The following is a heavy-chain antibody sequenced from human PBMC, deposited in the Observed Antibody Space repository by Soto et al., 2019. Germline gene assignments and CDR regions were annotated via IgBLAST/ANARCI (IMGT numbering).Heavy chain of an antibody. Sequence: QVQLVQSGAEVKKPGASVKVSCKASGYTFTTYGMSWVRQAPGQGLHWMGWISTYNGNTKDAERLQGRVTMTTDTTTSTAYLELRSLRSDDTAVYYCARGPTDYYDNSGNYFLDYWGQGTLVTVAS. J-gene: IGHJ4*02. CDR2: ISTYNGNT. V-gene: IGHV1-18*01. D-gene: IGHD3-22*01. CDR3: ARGPTDYYDNSGNYFLDY. CDR1: GYTFTTYG.